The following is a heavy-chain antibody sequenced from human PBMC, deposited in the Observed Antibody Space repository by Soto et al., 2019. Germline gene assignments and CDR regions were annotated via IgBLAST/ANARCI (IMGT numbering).Heavy chain of an antibody. V-gene: IGHV1-69*06. D-gene: IGHD6-13*01. CDR1: GGTFSSYA. CDR2: IIPIFGTA. J-gene: IGHJ5*02. Sequence: ASVKVSCKASGGTFSSYAISWVRQAPGQGLEWMGGIIPIFGTANYAQKFQGRVTITADKSTSTAYMELSSLRSEDTAVYHCAMGSSWYWSGWFDPWGQGTLVTVSS. CDR3: AMGSSWYWSGWFDP.